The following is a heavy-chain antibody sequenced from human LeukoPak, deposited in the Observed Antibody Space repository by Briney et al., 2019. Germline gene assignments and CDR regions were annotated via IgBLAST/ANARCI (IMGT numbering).Heavy chain of an antibody. V-gene: IGHV4-61*09. J-gene: IGHJ4*02. D-gene: IGHD3/OR15-3a*01. CDR3: ARQTGSGLFILP. CDR2: IHTSGST. Sequence: ASETLSLTCTVSGGSISSRNYCWSWIRQPAGKGLEWIGHIHTSGSTSYNPSLKSRVTISVDTSKNQFSLKLSSVTAADTAVYYCARQTGSGLFILPGGQGTLVTVSS. CDR1: GGSISSRNYC.